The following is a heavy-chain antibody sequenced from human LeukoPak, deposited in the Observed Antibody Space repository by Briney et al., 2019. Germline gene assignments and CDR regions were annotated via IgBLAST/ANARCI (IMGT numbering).Heavy chain of an antibody. V-gene: IGHV1-18*01. J-gene: IGHJ4*02. CDR3: ARVVSGMGAPHSYFDY. D-gene: IGHD3-16*01. Sequence: GASVKVSCKASGYAFTSYGISWVRQAPGQGLEWMGWISAYNGNTNYAQKLQGRVTMTTDTSTSTAYMELRSLRSDDTAVYYCARVVSGMGAPHSYFDYRGQGTLVTVSS. CDR1: GYAFTSYG. CDR2: ISAYNGNT.